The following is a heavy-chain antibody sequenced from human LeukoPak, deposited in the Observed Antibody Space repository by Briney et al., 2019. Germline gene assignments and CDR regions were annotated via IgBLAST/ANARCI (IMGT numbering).Heavy chain of an antibody. Sequence: ASVKVSCKASGYTFTGYYMHWVRQAPGQGLEWMGRINPNSGGTNYAQKFQDRVTMTRDTSISTAYMELSRLRSDDTAVYYCARVLYGDYGLDYWGQGTLVTVSS. CDR3: ARVLYGDYGLDY. CDR1: GYTFTGYY. J-gene: IGHJ4*02. D-gene: IGHD4-17*01. CDR2: INPNSGGT. V-gene: IGHV1-2*06.